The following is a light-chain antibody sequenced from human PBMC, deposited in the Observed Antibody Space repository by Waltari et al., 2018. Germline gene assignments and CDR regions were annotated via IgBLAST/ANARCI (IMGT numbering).Light chain of an antibody. V-gene: IGLV4-69*01. CDR1: SGHSTNV. J-gene: IGLJ3*02. CDR2: VNSDGSH. Sequence: QLVLTQSPSASASLGASVKLTCTLSSGHSTNVIAWLQKRPERGPRYLMKVNSDGSHNKGDEIPDRFSGSSSGAEHYLTISSPQSEDEADYYCQTRGHGTWVFGGGTKLTVL. CDR3: QTRGHGTWV.